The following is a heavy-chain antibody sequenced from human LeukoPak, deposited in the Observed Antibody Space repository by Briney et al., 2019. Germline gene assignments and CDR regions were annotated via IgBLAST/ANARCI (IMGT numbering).Heavy chain of an antibody. Sequence: PSETLSLTCTVSGGSISSYYWSWIRQPPGKGLEWIGYIYYSGSTNYNPFLKSRVTISVDTSKNQFSLKLNSVTAADTAVYYCARQWGSGYLYYFDYWGQGTLVTVSS. CDR1: GGSISSYY. V-gene: IGHV4-59*08. D-gene: IGHD5-12*01. CDR2: IYYSGST. J-gene: IGHJ4*02. CDR3: ARQWGSGYLYYFDY.